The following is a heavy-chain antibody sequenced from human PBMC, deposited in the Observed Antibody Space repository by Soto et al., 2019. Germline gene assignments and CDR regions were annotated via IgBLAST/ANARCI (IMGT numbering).Heavy chain of an antibody. CDR3: ARQVSGRRWQQLVLGHYYGMDV. D-gene: IGHD6-13*01. CDR1: GGSISSSSYY. J-gene: IGHJ6*02. CDR2: IYYSGST. V-gene: IGHV4-39*01. Sequence: SETLSLTCTVSGGSISSSSYYWGWIRQPPGKGLEWIGSIYYSGSTYYNPSLKSRVTISVDTSKNQFSLKLSSVTAADTAVYYCARQVSGRRWQQLVLGHYYGMDVWGQGTTVTVSS.